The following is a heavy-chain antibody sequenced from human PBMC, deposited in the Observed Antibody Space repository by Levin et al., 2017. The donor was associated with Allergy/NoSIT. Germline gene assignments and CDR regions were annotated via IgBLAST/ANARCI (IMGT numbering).Heavy chain of an antibody. CDR1: GFTFSDYY. V-gene: IGHV3-11*05. CDR3: ARDRGCGGDCYSQWYFDL. CDR2: ISSSSSYT. J-gene: IGHJ2*01. D-gene: IGHD2-21*02. Sequence: LSLTCAASGFTFSDYYMSWIRQAPGKGLEWVSYISSSSSYTNYADSVKGRFTISRDNAKNSLYLQMNSLRAEDTAVYYCARDRGCGGDCYSQWYFDLWGRGTLVTVSS.